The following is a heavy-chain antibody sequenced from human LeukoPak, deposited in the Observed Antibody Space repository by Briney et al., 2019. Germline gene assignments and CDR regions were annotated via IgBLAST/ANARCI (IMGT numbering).Heavy chain of an antibody. CDR2: IYSGGST. D-gene: IGHD3-22*01. CDR1: GFTVSSNY. J-gene: IGHJ4*02. V-gene: IGHV3-53*01. Sequence: PGGSLSLSCAASGFTVSSNYMSWVRQAPGKGLEWVSVIYSGGSTYYADSVKGRFTISRDNSKNTLYLQMNSLRAEDTAVYYCARDSPCYYDSSGYWPCPLDYWGQGTLVTVPS. CDR3: ARDSPCYYDSSGYWPCPLDY.